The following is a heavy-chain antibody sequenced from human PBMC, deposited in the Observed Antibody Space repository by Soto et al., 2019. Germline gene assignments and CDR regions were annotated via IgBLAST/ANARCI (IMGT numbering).Heavy chain of an antibody. CDR2: IKSKTDGGTT. V-gene: IGHV3-15*01. Sequence: PGGSLRLSCAASGFTFSNAWMSWVRQAPGKGLEWVGRIKSKTDGGTTDYAAPVKGRFTISRDDSKNTLYLQMNSLKTEDTAVYYCTTDIIYAYGDYYYYYGMDVRGPGTPVPVSS. D-gene: IGHD4-17*01. J-gene: IGHJ6*02. CDR1: GFTFSNAW. CDR3: TTDIIYAYGDYYYYYGMDV.